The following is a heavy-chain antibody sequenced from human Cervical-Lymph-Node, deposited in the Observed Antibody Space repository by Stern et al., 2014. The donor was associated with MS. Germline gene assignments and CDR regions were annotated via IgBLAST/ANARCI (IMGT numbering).Heavy chain of an antibody. Sequence: VQLVQSGGELRKPGASVKVSCKASGGTLTNFGVSWVRQAPGQGLEWMGWLSVDTGYSNYAQNFEGRLTLSADTSTNTAYLELSSLRSDDTAVYFCTRGASSAMAPYDHWGQGTLVSVSS. J-gene: IGHJ5*02. CDR2: LSVDTGYS. V-gene: IGHV1-18*01. CDR1: GGTLTNFG. CDR3: TRGASSAMAPYDH. D-gene: IGHD2-2*01.